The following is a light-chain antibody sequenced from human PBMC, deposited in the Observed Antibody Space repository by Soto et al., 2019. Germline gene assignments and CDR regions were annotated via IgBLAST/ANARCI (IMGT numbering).Light chain of an antibody. V-gene: IGLV2-14*01. CDR1: SGAVGGYNY. Sequence: QPASVSWSPGQLMTISCTETSGAVGGYNYVSWYQLHPGKAPKLMVYEVSNRPSGVSNRFSGSKSGNTASLTISGLQAEDEADYYCRSYTSSPAYVLRTGTKVNVL. CDR3: RSYTSSPAYV. J-gene: IGLJ1*01. CDR2: EVS.